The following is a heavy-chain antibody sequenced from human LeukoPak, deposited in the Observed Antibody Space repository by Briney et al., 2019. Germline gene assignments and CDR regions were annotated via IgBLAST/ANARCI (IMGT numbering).Heavy chain of an antibody. J-gene: IGHJ4*02. CDR1: GFTFSSYG. Sequence: GGSLRLSCAASGFTFSSYGMSWVRQAPGKGLEWVSAISGSGSSTYYADSVKGRFTISRDNSKNTLYLQMNSLRAEDTAVYYCAKDRYGDYHPYSFDYWGPGTLVTVSS. D-gene: IGHD4-17*01. V-gene: IGHV3-23*01. CDR3: AKDRYGDYHPYSFDY. CDR2: ISGSGSST.